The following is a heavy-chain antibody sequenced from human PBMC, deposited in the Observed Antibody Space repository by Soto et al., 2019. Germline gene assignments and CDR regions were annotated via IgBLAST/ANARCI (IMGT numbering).Heavy chain of an antibody. V-gene: IGHV3-49*03. CDR1: GFTFCYYA. J-gene: IGHJ6*02. CDR3: TRDLARYYDFWSGYPGYYYYGMDV. CDR2: IRSKAYGGTT. D-gene: IGHD3-3*01. Sequence: PGGSLKLSCTASGFTFCYYAMSWFRQAPGKGLEWVGFIRSKAYGGTTEYAASVKGRFTISRDDSKSIAYLQMNSLKTEDTAVYYCTRDLARYYDFWSGYPGYYYYGMDVWGQGTTVTVSS.